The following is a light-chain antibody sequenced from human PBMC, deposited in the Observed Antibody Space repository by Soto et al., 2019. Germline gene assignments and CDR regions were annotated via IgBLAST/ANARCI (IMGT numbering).Light chain of an antibody. Sequence: DIQLTQSPSFLSASVGDRVTITCRASQGISSYLAWYQQKPGKAPKLLIYAASTLQSGVPSRFSGSGSGTEFTLTISSLQPEEFATYYCQRLNSYPHTFGQGTKLEIK. CDR2: AAS. V-gene: IGKV1-9*01. CDR1: QGISSY. CDR3: QRLNSYPHT. J-gene: IGKJ2*01.